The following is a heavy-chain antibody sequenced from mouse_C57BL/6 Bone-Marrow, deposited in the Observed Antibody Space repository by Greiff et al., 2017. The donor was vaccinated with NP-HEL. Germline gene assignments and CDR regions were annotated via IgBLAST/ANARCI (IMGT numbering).Heavy chain of an antibody. CDR2: IHPNSGST. J-gene: IGHJ3*01. CDR1: GYTFTSYW. D-gene: IGHD1-1*01. Sequence: VQLQQPGAELVKPGASVKLSCKASGYTFTSYWMHWVKQRPGQGLEWIGMIHPNSGSTNYNEKFKSKATLTVDTSPSTAYMQLSSLTSEDSAVYYCARSYYGSSPAYWGQGTLVTVSA. CDR3: ARSYYGSSPAY. V-gene: IGHV1-64*01.